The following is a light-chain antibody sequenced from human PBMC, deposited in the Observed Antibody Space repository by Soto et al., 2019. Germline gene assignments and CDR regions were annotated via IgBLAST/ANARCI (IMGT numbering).Light chain of an antibody. J-gene: IGLJ2*01. CDR1: SGHSSYA. CDR2: LNSDGSH. CDR3: QTWGTGMV. V-gene: IGLV4-69*01. Sequence: QLVLTQSPSASASLGASVKLTCTLSSGHSSYAIAWHQQQPEKGPRYLMKLNSDGSHSKGGGIPDRFSGSSSGAERHLTISSLQSEDEAAYYCQTWGTGMVFGGGTKLTVL.